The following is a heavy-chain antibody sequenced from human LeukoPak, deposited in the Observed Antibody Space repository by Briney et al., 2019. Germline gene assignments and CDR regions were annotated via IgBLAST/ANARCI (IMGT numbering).Heavy chain of an antibody. CDR3: VRELPPVVQYYFNF. D-gene: IGHD3-22*01. J-gene: IGHJ4*02. CDR1: GFTFSNYG. Sequence: GGSLRLSCAASGFTFSNYGMHWVRQAPGKGLEWVAVIWYDGSNKYYADSVKGRFTISRDNSRNTLYLQMNSLRAEDTAVYYCVRELPPVVQYYFNFWGPGTLVTVSS. V-gene: IGHV3-33*01. CDR2: IWYDGSNK.